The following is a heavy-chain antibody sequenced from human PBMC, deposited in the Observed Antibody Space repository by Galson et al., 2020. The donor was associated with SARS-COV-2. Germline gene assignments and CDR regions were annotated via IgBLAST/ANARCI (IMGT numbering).Heavy chain of an antibody. D-gene: IGHD7-27*01. CDR3: PRPKTGAQFDY. CDR1: GGSISSDNW. Sequence: SETLSLTCAVSGGSISSDNWWSWVRQPPGKGLEWIGDIYHSGTTNYNPSLKSRVTISVDKSKNQLSLNLKSVTAADTAVYFCPRPKTGAQFDYGGQGTLVTVS. J-gene: IGHJ4*02. V-gene: IGHV4-4*02. CDR2: IYHSGTT.